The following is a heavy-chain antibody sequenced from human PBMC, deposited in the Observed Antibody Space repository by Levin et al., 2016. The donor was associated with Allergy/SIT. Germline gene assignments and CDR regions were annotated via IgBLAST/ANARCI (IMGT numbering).Heavy chain of an antibody. D-gene: IGHD6-19*01. V-gene: IGHV6-1*01. CDR3: ASASSGWNYFDF. J-gene: IGHJ4*02. CDR2: TYFSSEWYN. Sequence: SETLSLTCAISGDNVSNNSATWNWIRQSPSRGLEWLGRTYFSSEWYNDYAVSVRSRISITPDTSKNQVSLQMSSVTPEDTGVYYCASASSGWNYFDFWGQGILVTVSS. CDR1: GDNVSNNSAT.